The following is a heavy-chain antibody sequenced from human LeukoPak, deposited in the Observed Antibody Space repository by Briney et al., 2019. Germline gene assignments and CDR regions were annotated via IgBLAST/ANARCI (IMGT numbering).Heavy chain of an antibody. CDR2: IYTSGST. D-gene: IGHD3-22*01. V-gene: IGHV4-61*02. CDR3: ATQKHYYDSSGYYY. Sequence: SETLSLTCTVSGGSISSGSYYWSWIRQPAGKGLEWIGRIYTSGSTNYNPSLKSRVTISLDTSKNQFCLKLSSVTAADTAVYYCATQKHYYDSSGYYYWGQGTLVTVSS. CDR1: GGSISSGSYY. J-gene: IGHJ4*02.